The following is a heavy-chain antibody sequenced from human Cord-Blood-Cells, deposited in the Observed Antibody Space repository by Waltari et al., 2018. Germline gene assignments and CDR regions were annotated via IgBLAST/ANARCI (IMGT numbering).Heavy chain of an antibody. Sequence: QVQLVQSGAEVKKPGASVKVSCKVSGYTLTELSMHWVRQAPGKGREWMGGLDTEDGETSYAQKFQGRVTMTEDTSTDTAYMELSSLRSEDTAVYYCATAYYYDSSGYYYFDYWGQGTLVTVSS. J-gene: IGHJ4*02. CDR1: GYTLTELS. CDR3: ATAYYYDSSGYYYFDY. CDR2: LDTEDGET. V-gene: IGHV1-24*01. D-gene: IGHD3-22*01.